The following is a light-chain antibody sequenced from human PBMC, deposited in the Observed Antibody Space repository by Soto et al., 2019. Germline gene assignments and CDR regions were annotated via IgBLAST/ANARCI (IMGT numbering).Light chain of an antibody. Sequence: QRGRNQAASGSGVPRDSLPIFHTETKKDIGGYNYVSWYQQHPGKAPKLMIYDVSNRPSGVSNRFSGSKSGITASLTISGLQAEDEADNSCSSYTSSSTLVYVFGPGTKVTVL. CDR3: SSYTSSSTLVYV. J-gene: IGLJ1*01. CDR2: DVS. CDR1: KKDIGGYNY. V-gene: IGLV2-14*01.